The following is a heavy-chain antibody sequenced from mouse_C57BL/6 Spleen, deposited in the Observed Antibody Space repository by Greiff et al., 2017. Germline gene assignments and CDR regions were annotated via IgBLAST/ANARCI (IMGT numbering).Heavy chain of an antibody. CDR1: GYTFTDYE. J-gene: IGHJ2*01. Sequence: VQLQESGAELVRPGASVTLSCKASGYTFTDYEMPWVKQTPVHGLEWIGAIDPETGGTDYNQKFKGKATLTADKSSSTAYMELRSLTSEDSAVCYCRGWGWDSEVGDWGQGTTLTVSS. CDR3: RGWGWDSEVGD. CDR2: IDPETGGT. D-gene: IGHD4-1*01. V-gene: IGHV1-15*01.